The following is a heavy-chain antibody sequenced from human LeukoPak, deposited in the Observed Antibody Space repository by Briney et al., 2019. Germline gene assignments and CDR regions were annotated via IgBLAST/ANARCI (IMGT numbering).Heavy chain of an antibody. CDR2: IHPDGSAQ. CDR1: GFTFSTNW. J-gene: IGHJ5*02. V-gene: IGHV3-7*01. CDR3: ASQSYARFDP. Sequence: GGSLRLSCAASGFTFSTNWMSWVRQAPGKSLEWVGNIHPDGSAQFPVDSVKGRFTISRDNARNSLFLQMNNLRVEDTAVYYCASQSYARFDPWGQGTLVIVSS. D-gene: IGHD3-16*01.